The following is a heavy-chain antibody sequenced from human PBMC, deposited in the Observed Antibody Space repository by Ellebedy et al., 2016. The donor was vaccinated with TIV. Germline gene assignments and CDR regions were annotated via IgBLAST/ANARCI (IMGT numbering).Heavy chain of an antibody. V-gene: IGHV3-69-1*01. CDR2: VNSGEAK. CDR1: GFTLSDFG. J-gene: IGHJ4*02. CDR3: TRDPDGDYDFDY. Sequence: GESLKISCAASGFTLSDFGMTWVRQAPGKGLEWVSPVNSGEAKSYADSVKGRFPISRDNAKNSLYLQMNSLRAEDTAVYYCTRDPDGDYDFDYWGQGTLVTVSS. D-gene: IGHD4-17*01.